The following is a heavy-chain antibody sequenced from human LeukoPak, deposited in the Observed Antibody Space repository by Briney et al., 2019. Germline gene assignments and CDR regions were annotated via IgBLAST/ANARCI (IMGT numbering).Heavy chain of an antibody. CDR2: INHSGST. D-gene: IGHD6-13*01. J-gene: IGHJ5*02. Sequence: SETLSLTCAVYGGSFSGYSWSWIRQPPGKGLEWIVEINHSGSTKNSPSLKSRVTISVDTSKNQFSLKLSSVTAADTAVYYCARGTSSSRLYNWFDPWGQGTLVTVSS. CDR1: GGSFSGYS. V-gene: IGHV4-34*01. CDR3: ARGTSSSRLYNWFDP.